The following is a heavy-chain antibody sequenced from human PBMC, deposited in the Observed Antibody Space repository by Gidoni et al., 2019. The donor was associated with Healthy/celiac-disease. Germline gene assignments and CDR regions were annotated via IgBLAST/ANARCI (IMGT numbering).Heavy chain of an antibody. D-gene: IGHD2-2*01. J-gene: IGHJ4*02. CDR3: TTQLGYCSSTSCNY. CDR1: GFPFINAW. CDR2: IKSKTDGGTT. V-gene: IGHV3-15*01. Sequence: EVQLVESGGGLVKPGGSLRLSCADSGFPFINAWMSWVRQAPGKGLEWVGRIKSKTDGGTTDYAAPVKGRFTISRDDSKNTLYLQMNSLKTEDTAVYYCTTQLGYCSSTSCNYWGQGTLVTVSS.